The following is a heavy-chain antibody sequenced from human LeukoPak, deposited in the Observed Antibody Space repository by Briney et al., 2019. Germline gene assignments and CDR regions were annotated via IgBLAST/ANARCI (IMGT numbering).Heavy chain of an antibody. V-gene: IGHV3-21*01. J-gene: IGHJ3*02. CDR3: AREASDAFDI. CDR2: ISSSSSYI. CDR1: GFTFSSYS. Sequence: GGSLRLSCAASGFTFSSYSMNWVSQAPGKGLEWVSSISSSSSYIYYADSVKGRFTISRDNAKNSLYLQMNSLRAEDTAVYYCAREASDAFDIWGQGTMVTVSS.